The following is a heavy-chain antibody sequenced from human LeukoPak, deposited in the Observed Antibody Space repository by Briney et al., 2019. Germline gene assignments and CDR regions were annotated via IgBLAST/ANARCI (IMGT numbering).Heavy chain of an antibody. V-gene: IGHV3-30-3*01. CDR3: ARDFKDVITMVREQVTRDYYYYGMDV. CDR2: ISYDGSNK. D-gene: IGHD3-10*01. CDR1: GSTFSSYA. J-gene: IGHJ6*02. Sequence: GGSLRLSCAASGSTFSSYATHWVRQAPGKGLEWVAVISYDGSNKYYADSVKGRFTISRDNSKNTLYLQMNSLRAEDTAVYYCARDFKDVITMVREQVTRDYYYYGMDVWGQGTTVTVSS.